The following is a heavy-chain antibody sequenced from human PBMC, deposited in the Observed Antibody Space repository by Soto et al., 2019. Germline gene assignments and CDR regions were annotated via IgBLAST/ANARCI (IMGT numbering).Heavy chain of an antibody. CDR2: IYYSGST. D-gene: IGHD6-13*01. V-gene: IGHV4-39*01. J-gene: IGHJ6*03. CDR3: ARHQRAAAAYYYYYMDV. Sequence: SETLSLTCTVSGGSISSSSYYWGWIRQPPGKGLEWIGSIYYSGSTYYNPSLKSRVTISVDTPKTQFYLKKSCVTAADTAVYYCARHQRAAAAYYYYYMDVWGKGTTVTVSS. CDR1: GGSISSSSYY.